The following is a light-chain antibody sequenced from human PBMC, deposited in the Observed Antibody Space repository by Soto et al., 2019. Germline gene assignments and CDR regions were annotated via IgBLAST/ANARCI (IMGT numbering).Light chain of an antibody. CDR1: QSISSW. V-gene: IGKV1-5*03. CDR2: KAS. Sequence: DIQMTQSPSTLSASVGDRVTITCRASQSISSWLAWYQQKPGKAPNLLIYKASSLESGVPSRSSGSGSGTEFTLTIRSLQPDNFGTYSCQQYSSYQRTFGQGTKVEIK. CDR3: QQYSSYQRT. J-gene: IGKJ1*01.